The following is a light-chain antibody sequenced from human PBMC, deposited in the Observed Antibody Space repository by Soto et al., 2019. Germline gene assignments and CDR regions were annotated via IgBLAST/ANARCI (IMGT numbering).Light chain of an antibody. Sequence: EIVLTQSPGTLSLSPGERATLSCRASQTVPKNYLAWYQQKPGQAPRLLIHDASNRATGIPDRFSGTGSGTDFTLTISRLEPEDFAVYYCQQCARSPLTFGQGTKVEIK. CDR1: QTVPKNY. J-gene: IGKJ1*01. CDR2: DAS. CDR3: QQCARSPLT. V-gene: IGKV3-20*01.